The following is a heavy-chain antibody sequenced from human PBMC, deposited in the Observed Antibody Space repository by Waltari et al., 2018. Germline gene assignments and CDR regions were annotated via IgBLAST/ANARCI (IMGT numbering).Heavy chain of an antibody. Sequence: QVQVVESGGGVVQAGGSVRLSGAASGIAFSTFATHWVLQSPARGLEWVAFIRYDGTTAYYADSVLGRFTVSRDNSDNKSHLQMNSLRPEDTAVYYCVKDGDYSLPAYDAFDIWGPGTMVSVSS. CDR3: VKDGDYSLPAYDAFDI. D-gene: IGHD4-17*01. CDR1: GIAFSTFA. CDR2: IRYDGTTA. V-gene: IGHV3-30*02. J-gene: IGHJ3*02.